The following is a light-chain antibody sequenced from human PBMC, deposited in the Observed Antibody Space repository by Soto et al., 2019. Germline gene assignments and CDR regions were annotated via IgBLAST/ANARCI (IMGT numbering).Light chain of an antibody. CDR2: DAS. J-gene: IGKJ4*01. Sequence: DIQMTQSPSTLPASVGDRVTITCRASQDISGWLAWYQQKPGKAPKVLIYDASSLESGVPLRFSGSGSGTEFTLTITSLQPDDFATYYCQQYKNYSPLTFGGGTKVDIK. CDR1: QDISGW. V-gene: IGKV1-5*01. CDR3: QQYKNYSPLT.